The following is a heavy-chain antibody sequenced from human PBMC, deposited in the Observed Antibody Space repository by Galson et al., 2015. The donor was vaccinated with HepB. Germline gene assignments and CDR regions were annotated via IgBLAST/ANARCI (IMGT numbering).Heavy chain of an antibody. J-gene: IGHJ3*02. V-gene: IGHV4-31*03. CDR2: IYYSGST. D-gene: IGHD5-18*01. CDR3: ARGYSYVNDAFDI. Sequence: SLTCTVSGGSISSGGYYWSWIRQHPGKGLEWIGYIYYSGSTYYNPSLKSRVTISVDTSKNQFSLKLSSVTAADTAVYYCARGYSYVNDAFDIWGQGTMVTVSS. CDR1: GGSISSGGYY.